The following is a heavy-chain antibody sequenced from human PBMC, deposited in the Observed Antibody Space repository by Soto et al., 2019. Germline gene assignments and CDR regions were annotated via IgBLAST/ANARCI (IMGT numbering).Heavy chain of an antibody. J-gene: IGHJ3*02. CDR3: ARDVSPGTSSVYFYAFDI. D-gene: IGHD6-13*01. CDR2: IRKDGSKT. CDR1: GFTFSSDW. Sequence: EVRLVESGGGLVQPGGSLRLSCAASGFTFSSDWMTWVRQAPGKGLEWVANIRKDGSKTSYLDSVRGRFTISRDNAQSSLYLQMDSLRAEDTALYYCARDVSPGTSSVYFYAFDIWGQGTKVTVSS. V-gene: IGHV3-7*05.